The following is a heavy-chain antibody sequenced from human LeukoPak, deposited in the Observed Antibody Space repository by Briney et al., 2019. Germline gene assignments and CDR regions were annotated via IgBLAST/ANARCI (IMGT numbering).Heavy chain of an antibody. D-gene: IGHD3-22*01. V-gene: IGHV3-23*01. CDR3: AKTDQDYYDSSGYYPTYYFDY. CDR2: ISGSGGST. J-gene: IGHJ4*02. Sequence: GGSLRLSCAASGFTFSSYAMSWVRQAPGKGLEWVSAISGSGGSTYYADSVKGRFTISRDNSKNTLYLQMNSLRAEDTAVYYCAKTDQDYYDSSGYYPTYYFDYWGQGTLVTVSS. CDR1: GFTFSSYA.